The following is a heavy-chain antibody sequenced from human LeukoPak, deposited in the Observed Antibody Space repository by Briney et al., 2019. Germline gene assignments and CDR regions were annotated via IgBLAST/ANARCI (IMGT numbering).Heavy chain of an antibody. CDR1: GFTFSNYG. Sequence: TGGSLRLSCAASGFTFSNYGMHWVRQAPGKGLEWVAFIRYEGNENYYADSVKGRFTISRDNSKNTLYLEMNSLRAEDTAVYYCARAAAGSGYYYYYMDVWGKGTTVTVSS. CDR3: ARAAAGSGYYYYYMDV. D-gene: IGHD6-13*01. J-gene: IGHJ6*03. CDR2: IRYEGNEN. V-gene: IGHV3-30*02.